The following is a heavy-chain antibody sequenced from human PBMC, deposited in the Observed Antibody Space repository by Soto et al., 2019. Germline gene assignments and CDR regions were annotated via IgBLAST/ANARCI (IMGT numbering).Heavy chain of an antibody. J-gene: IGHJ5*01. CDR1: GFIFRNAW. CDR2: IKSKSSGGTT. V-gene: IGHV3-15*01. D-gene: IGHD4-4*01. Sequence: LVESGGGLVKPGGSIRLSCAASGFIFRNAWMSWVRQAPGKGLEWVGRIKSKSSGGTTDYAAPVEVGVTITIDDSKDILYLQMTSLTVEDTAVDFCTSEKGWRQSPLDSWGQGALVTVSS. CDR3: TSEKGWRQSPLDS.